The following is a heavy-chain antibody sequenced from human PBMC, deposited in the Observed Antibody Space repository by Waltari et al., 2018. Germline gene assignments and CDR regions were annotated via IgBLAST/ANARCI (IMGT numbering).Heavy chain of an antibody. CDR3: ARKGGRGYTYGPFYFDY. V-gene: IGHV3-74*03. CDR1: GFHFRDSR. Sequence: EVQVVEAGGDLVQPGGSLSLPWVASGFHFRDSRKHGVRQVPGKGREWFSRINGDGYGITYSDSVQGRFTISRDNTKNTVYLQLNSLRVEDTAVYYCARKGGRGYTYGPFYFDYWGRGTLVTVSS. CDR2: INGDGYGI. D-gene: IGHD5-18*01. J-gene: IGHJ4*02.